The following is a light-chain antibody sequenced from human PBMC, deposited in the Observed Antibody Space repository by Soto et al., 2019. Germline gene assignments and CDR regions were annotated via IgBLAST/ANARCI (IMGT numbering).Light chain of an antibody. CDR1: SSDVGGYKY. J-gene: IGLJ2*01. V-gene: IGLV2-8*01. Sequence: HSALTQPPSASGSPGQSVTISCTGTSSDVGGYKYVSWYQHHPGKAPKVVIYEVTKRPSGVPDRFSGSQSGNTASLTVSGLQAEDGADYYCSSYGGTNNLVFGGGTKLPVL. CDR3: SSYGGTNNLV. CDR2: EVT.